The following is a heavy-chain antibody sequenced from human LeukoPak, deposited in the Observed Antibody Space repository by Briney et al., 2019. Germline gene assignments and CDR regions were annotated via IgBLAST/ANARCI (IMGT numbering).Heavy chain of an antibody. CDR3: AKDKAVEMATMFDY. V-gene: IGHV3-23*01. CDR2: ISGSGGST. CDR1: GFTFNSYA. J-gene: IGHJ4*02. D-gene: IGHD5-24*01. Sequence: GGSLRLSCAASGFTFNSYAMSWVRQAPGKGLEWVSAISGSGGSTYYADSVKGRFTTSRDNSKNTLYLQMNSLRADDTAVYYCAKDKAVEMATMFDYWGQGTLVTVSS.